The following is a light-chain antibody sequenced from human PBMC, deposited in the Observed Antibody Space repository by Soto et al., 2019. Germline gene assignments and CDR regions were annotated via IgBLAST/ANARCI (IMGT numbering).Light chain of an antibody. CDR1: SSDVGGYNY. V-gene: IGLV2-14*01. CDR3: SSYTSSSTLVV. J-gene: IGLJ2*01. Sequence: QSALTQPAPVSGSPGQSITISCTGTSSDVGGYNYVSWYQQHPGKAPKLMIYDVSNRPSGVSNRFSGSKSGNTASLTISGLQAEDEADYYCSSYTSSSTLVVFGGGTKLT. CDR2: DVS.